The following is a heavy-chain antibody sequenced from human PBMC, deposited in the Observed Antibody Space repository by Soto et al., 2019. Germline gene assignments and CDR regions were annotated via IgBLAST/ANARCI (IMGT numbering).Heavy chain of an antibody. CDR3: ARHHRPTTSESGFDA. CDR1: GYTFFTYD. V-gene: IGHV1-18*01. Sequence: QVHLVQSGVEVKTPGASVKVSCQASGYTFFTYDISWVRQAPGQGLEWMGWISTYSGDTNYAQKFQGRVTMTTDTSTTNAYLDLRSLRSDDTAVYYCARHHRPTTSESGFDAWGQGTLVTVSS. J-gene: IGHJ5*02. CDR2: ISTYSGDT. D-gene: IGHD1-1*01.